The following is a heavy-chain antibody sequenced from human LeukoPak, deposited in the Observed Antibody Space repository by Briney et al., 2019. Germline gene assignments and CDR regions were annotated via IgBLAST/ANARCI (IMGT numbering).Heavy chain of an antibody. CDR2: INTNTGIP. Sequence: ASVKVSCKASGYIFKDNYIHWVRQAPGQRLEWMGWINTNTGIPTYAQAFTGRFVFSLDTSVSTAYLQITTLKSDDTAVYYCARYRELMPIENAFDMWGQGTMVTVSS. J-gene: IGHJ3*02. CDR3: ARYRELMPIENAFDM. D-gene: IGHD3-16*01. V-gene: IGHV7-4-1*02. CDR1: GYIFKDNY.